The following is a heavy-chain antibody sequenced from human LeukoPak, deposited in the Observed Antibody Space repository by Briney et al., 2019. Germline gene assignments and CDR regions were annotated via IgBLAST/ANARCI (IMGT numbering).Heavy chain of an antibody. CDR3: ARSYDSSGYYSFDY. CDR1: GFTFSSYS. Sequence: GGSLRLSCAASGFTFSSYSMNWVRQAPGKGLEWVSSISSSSTYIYYADSVKGRFTISRDNSKSTLYLQMNSLRAEDTAIYSCARSYDSSGYYSFDYWGQGTLVTVSA. V-gene: IGHV3-21*01. J-gene: IGHJ4*02. CDR2: ISSSSTYI. D-gene: IGHD3-22*01.